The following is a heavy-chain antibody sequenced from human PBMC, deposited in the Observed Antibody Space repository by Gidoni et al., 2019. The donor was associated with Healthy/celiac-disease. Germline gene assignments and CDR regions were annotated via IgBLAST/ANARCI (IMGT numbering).Heavy chain of an antibody. V-gene: IGHV4-61*02. D-gene: IGHD3-22*01. CDR1: GGSIRSGSYY. J-gene: IGHJ4*02. CDR3: ARDSPYYYDSSGYYHFDY. CDR2: IYPSGST. Sequence: QVQLQESGPGLVKPSQTLSLTCTVSGGSIRSGSYYWSWIRQPAGKGLEWIGRIYPSGSTNYNPSLKSRVTMSVDTSKNQFSLKLSSVTAADTAVYYCARDSPYYYDSSGYYHFDYWGQGTLVTVSS.